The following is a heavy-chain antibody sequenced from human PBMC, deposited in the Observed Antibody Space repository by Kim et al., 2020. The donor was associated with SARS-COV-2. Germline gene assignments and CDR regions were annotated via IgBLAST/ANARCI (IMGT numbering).Heavy chain of an antibody. V-gene: IGHV4-34*01. D-gene: IGHD2-21*02. CDR1: GGSFSGYY. CDR2: INHSGST. J-gene: IGHJ3*02. Sequence: SETLSLTCAVYGGSFSGYYWSWIRQPPGKGLEWIGEINHSGSTNYNPSLKSRVTISVDTSKNQFSLKLSSVTAADTAVYYCARGSGNSEAFDIWGQGTMV. CDR3: ARGSGNSEAFDI.